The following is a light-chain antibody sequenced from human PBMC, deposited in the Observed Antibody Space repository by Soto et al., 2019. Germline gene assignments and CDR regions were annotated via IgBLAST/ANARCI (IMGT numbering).Light chain of an antibody. J-gene: IGLJ2*01. V-gene: IGLV7-46*01. CDR3: FLSCSGARPVV. Sequence: QAVVTQEPSLTVSPGGTVTLTCASTTGHVTSGHWPYWLQQKPGQAPRTLIYDTSKKHSWTPARFSGSLLGGKAALTLSGAPPEDEDDYSCFLSCSGARPVVFGGGTKLTVL. CDR2: DTS. CDR1: TGHVTSGHW.